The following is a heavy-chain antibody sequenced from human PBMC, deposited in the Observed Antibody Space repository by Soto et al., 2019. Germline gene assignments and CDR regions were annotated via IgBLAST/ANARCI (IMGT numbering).Heavy chain of an antibody. CDR2: INDGGTT. Sequence: PPETLSLSCIVSGRSVSGYSWSWIRQPPGKGLEWLGYINDGGTTLYSPHVERRRTISVATSKNQFSMNLRSVTAADTAVYYCTRHAIIARLQYGMDVWGQGTTVTVSS. D-gene: IGHD1-26*01. J-gene: IGHJ6*02. V-gene: IGHV4-59*02. CDR1: GRSVSGYS. CDR3: TRHAIIARLQYGMDV.